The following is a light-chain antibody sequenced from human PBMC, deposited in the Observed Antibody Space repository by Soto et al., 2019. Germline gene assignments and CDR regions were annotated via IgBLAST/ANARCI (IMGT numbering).Light chain of an antibody. Sequence: IQMTQSPSSLSASVGDMFSITCRACQSISPYLNWYQQKPGKAPQLLIYDASTLQSGVPSRFSGSGSGTDFTLTISGLQSEDFATYYCQQYHSYPRTFGRGTKV. V-gene: IGKV1-39*01. CDR2: DAS. J-gene: IGKJ1*01. CDR3: QQYHSYPRT. CDR1: QSISPY.